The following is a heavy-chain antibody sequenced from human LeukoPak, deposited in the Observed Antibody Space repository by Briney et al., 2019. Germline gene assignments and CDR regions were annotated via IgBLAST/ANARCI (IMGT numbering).Heavy chain of an antibody. V-gene: IGHV4-61*01. CDR3: ARDKFLYYYYYMDV. J-gene: IGHJ6*03. CDR1: GGSISSGSYY. CDR2: IYYSGST. Sequence: SETLSLTCTVSGGSISSGSYYWSWIRQPPGKGLEWIGYIYYSGSTNYNPSLKSRATISVDTSKNQFSLKLSSVTAADTAVYYCARDKFLYYYYYMDVWGKGTTVTVSS.